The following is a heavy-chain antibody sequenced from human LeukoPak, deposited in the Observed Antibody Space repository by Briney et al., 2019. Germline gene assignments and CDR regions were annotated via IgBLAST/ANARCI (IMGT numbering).Heavy chain of an antibody. Sequence: GGSLRLSCAVSGLTFSNAWMNWVRQAPGKGLEWVSSISSSSSHIYYADSVKGRFTFSRDNAKNSLYLQMNSLRAEDTAVYYCAREKYSSSWSSDYWGQGTLVTVSS. D-gene: IGHD6-13*01. CDR2: ISSSSSHI. CDR1: GLTFSNAW. J-gene: IGHJ4*02. CDR3: AREKYSSSWSSDY. V-gene: IGHV3-21*01.